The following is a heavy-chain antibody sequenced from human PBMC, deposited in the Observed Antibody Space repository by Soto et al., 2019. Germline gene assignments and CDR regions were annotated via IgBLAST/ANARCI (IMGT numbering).Heavy chain of an antibody. V-gene: IGHV3-11*01. J-gene: IGHJ4*02. CDR3: ARDRGGYDSDFDY. CDR1: GFTFSDYY. Sequence: WGSLRLSCAAPGFTFSDYYMGWIRQAPGKGLEWVSYISSSGSTIYYADSVKGRFTISRDNAKNSLYLQMNSLRAEDTAMYYCARDRGGYDSDFDYWGQGTLVTVSS. CDR2: ISSSGSTI. D-gene: IGHD5-12*01.